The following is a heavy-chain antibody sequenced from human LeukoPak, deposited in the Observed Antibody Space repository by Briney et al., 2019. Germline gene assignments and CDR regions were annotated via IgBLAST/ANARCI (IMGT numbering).Heavy chain of an antibody. D-gene: IGHD3-10*01. CDR1: GFAFSSYS. J-gene: IGHJ4*02. Sequence: PGGSLRLSCAASGFAFSSYSMNWVRQAPGKGLEWVPSISSSSSYIYYADSVKGRFTISRDNAKNSLYLQMNSLRAEDTAVYYCARGERGGYYGSGSYQGMDYWGQGTLVTVSS. CDR2: ISSSSSYI. CDR3: ARGERGGYYGSGSYQGMDY. V-gene: IGHV3-21*01.